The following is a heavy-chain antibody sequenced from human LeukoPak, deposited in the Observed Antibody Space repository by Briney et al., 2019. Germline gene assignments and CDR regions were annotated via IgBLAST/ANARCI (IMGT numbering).Heavy chain of an antibody. Sequence: ASVKVSCKASGYTFTSYGISWVRQAPGQGLEWMGWISAYSGNTNYAQKLQGRVAMTTDTSTSTAYMELRSLRSDDTAVYYCARDRAAAGIVGGRYFDYWGQGTLVTVSS. J-gene: IGHJ4*02. D-gene: IGHD6-13*01. CDR1: GYTFTSYG. CDR3: ARDRAAAGIVGGRYFDY. CDR2: ISAYSGNT. V-gene: IGHV1-18*01.